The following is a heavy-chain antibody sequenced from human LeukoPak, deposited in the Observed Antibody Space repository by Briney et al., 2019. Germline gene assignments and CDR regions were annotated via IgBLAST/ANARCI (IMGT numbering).Heavy chain of an antibody. J-gene: IGHJ4*02. D-gene: IGHD3-22*01. CDR3: ARDGGTRLKYSFGYGDY. CDR2: ISSSSSYI. CDR1: GLTFSSYS. V-gene: IGHV3-21*01. Sequence: GGSLRLSCAASGLTFSSYSMNWVRQAPGKGLEWVSSISSSSSYIYYADSVKGRFTISRDNAKNSLYLQMNSLRAEDTAVYYCARDGGTRLKYSFGYGDYWGQGTLVTVSS.